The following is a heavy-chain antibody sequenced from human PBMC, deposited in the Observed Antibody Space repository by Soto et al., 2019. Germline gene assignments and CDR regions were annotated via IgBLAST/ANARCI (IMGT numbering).Heavy chain of an antibody. CDR3: AGVGWFRGMDV. Sequence: SQTLSLTWDISGNSVARNSAAWNWVRQSPSRGLEWLGRKYYRSKWDNDYEVSVKSRISITQGTSKNQCSRHFYAVTPEDTAVYYWAGVGWFRGMDVWGQGTPVTVS. J-gene: IGHJ6*02. D-gene: IGHD3-10*01. V-gene: IGHV6-1*01. CDR2: KYYRSKWDN. CDR1: GNSVARNSAA.